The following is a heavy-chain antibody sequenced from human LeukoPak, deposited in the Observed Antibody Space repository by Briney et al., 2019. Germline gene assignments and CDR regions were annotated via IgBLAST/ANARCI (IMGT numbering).Heavy chain of an antibody. Sequence: PGGSLRLSCAASGFTFSSYAMSWVRQAPGKELEWVSAISGSGGSTYCADSVKGRFTISRDNSKNTLYLQMNSLRAEDTAVYYCAKRYGSGSYSVSDYWGQGTLVTVSS. CDR3: AKRYGSGSYSVSDY. D-gene: IGHD3-10*01. CDR2: ISGSGGST. V-gene: IGHV3-23*01. J-gene: IGHJ4*02. CDR1: GFTFSSYA.